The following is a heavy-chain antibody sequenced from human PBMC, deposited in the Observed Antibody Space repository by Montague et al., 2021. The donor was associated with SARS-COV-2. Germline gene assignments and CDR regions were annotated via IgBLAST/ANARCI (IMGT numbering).Heavy chain of an antibody. J-gene: IGHJ4*02. CDR3: VRGIEAAGSYDY. V-gene: IGHV6-1*01. CDR1: GDSVAGHRRR. Sequence: CAISGDSVAGHRRRSEEHTYYLPNSSKWYAVTYYKNKWKSDYARSVKSRIAINPDTSKNQFSLQLSSVTPEDTALYYCVRGIEAAGSYDYWGQGTLVTVSS. D-gene: IGHD6-13*01. CDR2: TYYKNKWKS.